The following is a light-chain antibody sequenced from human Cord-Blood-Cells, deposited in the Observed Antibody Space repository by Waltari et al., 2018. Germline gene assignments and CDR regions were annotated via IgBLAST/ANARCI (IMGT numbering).Light chain of an antibody. V-gene: IGKV1-9*01. CDR3: QQLNSYPLT. CDR1: QGISSY. Sequence: IQLTHSPSSLSASVGDRVTITGRASQGISSYLAWYQQKPGKAPKLLIYAASPLQSGVPSRFSGSGSGTDFTLTISSLQPEDFATYYCQQLNSYPLTFVGWTKVEIK. J-gene: IGKJ4*01. CDR2: AAS.